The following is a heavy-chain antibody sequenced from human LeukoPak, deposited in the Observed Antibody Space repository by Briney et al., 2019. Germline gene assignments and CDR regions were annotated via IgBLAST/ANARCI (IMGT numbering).Heavy chain of an antibody. CDR2: ISAYNGNT. V-gene: IGHV1-18*01. CDR1: GYTFTSYG. D-gene: IGHD1-20*01. Sequence: ASVKVSCKASGYTFTSYGISWVRQAPGQGLEWMGWISAYNGNTNYAQKIQGRVTMTTDTSTSTAYMELRSLRSDDTAVYYCARGDRITGSRDAFDIWGQGTMVTVSS. J-gene: IGHJ3*02. CDR3: ARGDRITGSRDAFDI.